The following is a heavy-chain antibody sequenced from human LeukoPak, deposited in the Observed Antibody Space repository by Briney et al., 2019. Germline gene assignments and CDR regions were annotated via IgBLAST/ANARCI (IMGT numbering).Heavy chain of an antibody. D-gene: IGHD5-18*01. J-gene: IGHJ3*02. CDR2: IYYSGST. CDR3: ARTYTAMAEGGAFDI. CDR1: GGSISSYY. V-gene: IGHV4-59*01. Sequence: SETLSLTCTVSGGSISSYYWSWIRQPPGKGLEWIGYIYYSGSTNYNPSLKSRVTISVDTSKNQFSLKLSSVTAADTAVYYCARTYTAMAEGGAFDIWGQGTMVTVSS.